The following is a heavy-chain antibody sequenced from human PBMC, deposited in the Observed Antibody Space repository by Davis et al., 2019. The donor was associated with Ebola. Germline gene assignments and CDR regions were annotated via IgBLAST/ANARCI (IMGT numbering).Heavy chain of an antibody. V-gene: IGHV1-69*06. CDR2: IIPIFGTA. Sequence: SVKVSCKASAGTFSSYAISWVRQAPGQGLEWMGGIIPIFGTANYAQKFQGRVTITADKSTSTAYMELSSLRSEDTAVYYCARQVYAQFDYWGQGTLVTVSS. CDR1: AGTFSSYA. J-gene: IGHJ4*02. D-gene: IGHD2-8*01. CDR3: ARQVYAQFDY.